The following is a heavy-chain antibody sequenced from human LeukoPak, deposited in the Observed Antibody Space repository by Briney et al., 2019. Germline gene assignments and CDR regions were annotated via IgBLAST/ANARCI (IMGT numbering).Heavy chain of an antibody. CDR3: ASDRSGSYAHYYYYYGMDV. D-gene: IGHD1-26*01. V-gene: IGHV4-59*01. Sequence: SETLSLTCTVSGGSIRSYYWSWIRQPPGKGLEWIGYIYYSGSTNYNPSLKSRVTISVDTSKNQFSLKLSSVTAADTAVYYCASDRSGSYAHYYYYYGMDVWGQGTTVTVSS. J-gene: IGHJ6*02. CDR1: GGSIRSYY. CDR2: IYYSGST.